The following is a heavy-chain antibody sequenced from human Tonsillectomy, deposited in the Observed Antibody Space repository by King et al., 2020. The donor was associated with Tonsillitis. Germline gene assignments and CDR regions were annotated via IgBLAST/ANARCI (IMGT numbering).Heavy chain of an antibody. CDR3: ARRASAVTWWYFDL. V-gene: IGHV3-20*04. D-gene: IGHD4-17*01. CDR1: GFIFEDYG. J-gene: IGHJ2*01. CDR2: VNWNGVST. Sequence: VQLVESGGGLVRTGGSLRLSCAASGFIFEDYGLSWVRQAPGKGLEWLSGVNWNGVSTGFANSVKGRFSISRDNAKKSLYLHMNSLRVDDTALYYCARRASAVTWWYFDLWGRGTLVTVSS.